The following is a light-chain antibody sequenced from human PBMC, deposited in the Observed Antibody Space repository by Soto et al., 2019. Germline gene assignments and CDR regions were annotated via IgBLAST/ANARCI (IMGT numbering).Light chain of an antibody. J-gene: IGLJ2*01. CDR3: QSYDSSLSAVV. V-gene: IGLV1-40*01. CDR2: GNK. Sequence: QSVLTQPPSVSGAPGQRVTSSCTGSSYNSGTGYDVHWYQQLPGTAPKLVIYGNKNRPSGVPDRFSGSKSDTSASLAITGLQAEDEADYYCQSYDSSLSAVVFGGGTK. CDR1: SYNSGTGYD.